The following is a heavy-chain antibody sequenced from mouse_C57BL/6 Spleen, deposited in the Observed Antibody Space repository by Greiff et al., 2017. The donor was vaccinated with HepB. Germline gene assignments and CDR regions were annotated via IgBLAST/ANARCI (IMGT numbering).Heavy chain of an antibody. Sequence: QVQLQQPGAELVMPGASVKLSCKASGYTFTSYWMHWVKQRPGQGLEWIGEIDPSDSYTNYNQQFKGKSTLTVDKSSSTAYMQLSSLTSEDSAVYYCARWYGNYGYFDYWGQGTTLTVSS. CDR2: IDPSDSYT. CDR1: GYTFTSYW. D-gene: IGHD2-10*02. V-gene: IGHV1-69*01. CDR3: ARWYGNYGYFDY. J-gene: IGHJ2*01.